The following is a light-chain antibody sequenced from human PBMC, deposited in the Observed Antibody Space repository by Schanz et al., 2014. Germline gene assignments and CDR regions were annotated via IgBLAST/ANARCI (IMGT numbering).Light chain of an antibody. CDR2: GAS. CDR3: QQYYNWPLT. Sequence: EIVLTQSPGTLSLSPGERATLSCRASQSVHINYLAWHQQKPGQAPRLLIYGASTGATGIPARFSGSGSGTEFTLTISSLQSEDFAVYYCQQYYNWPLTFGGGTKVEIK. V-gene: IGKV3-15*01. CDR1: QSVHIN. J-gene: IGKJ4*01.